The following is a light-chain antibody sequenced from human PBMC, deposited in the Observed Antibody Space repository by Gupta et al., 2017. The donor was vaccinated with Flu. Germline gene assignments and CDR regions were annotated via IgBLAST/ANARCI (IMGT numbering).Light chain of an antibody. CDR2: GNS. CDR1: YSNIGAGFD. J-gene: IGLJ2*01. CDR3: QSYDSRLSVV. V-gene: IGLV1-40*01. Sequence: QSVLTQPPSVSGAPGQRVTIPCPGSYSNIGAGFDVHWYQHLLGTAPKLLIHGNSNRPSGVPDRFSGSKSGTSASLAITGLQAEDEADYYCQSYDSRLSVVLGGGTKLTVL.